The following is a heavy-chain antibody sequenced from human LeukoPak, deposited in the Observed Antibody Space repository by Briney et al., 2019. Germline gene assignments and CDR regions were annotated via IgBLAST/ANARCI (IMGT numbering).Heavy chain of an antibody. D-gene: IGHD2-2*01. CDR2: ISGGSSSV. V-gene: IGHV3-48*02. CDR3: AKAHCSSTSCSRADN. CDR1: GFTFSSYS. J-gene: IGHJ4*02. Sequence: GGSLRLSCAASGFTFSSYSMTWVRQAPGKGLEWVSHISGGSSSVYYADSVKGRFTISRDNAKNSLYLQMNSLRDEDTAVYYCAKAHCSSTSCSRADNWGQGTLVTVSS.